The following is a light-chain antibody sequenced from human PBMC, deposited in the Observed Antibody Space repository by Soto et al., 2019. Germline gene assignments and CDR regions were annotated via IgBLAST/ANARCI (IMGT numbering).Light chain of an antibody. J-gene: IGKJ1*01. CDR1: QSLGGN. CDR2: DAS. Sequence: EILMTQSPATLAVSPGDTSALSCRASQSLGGNLAWYQQKPGQAPRLLIYDASNRATGIPARFSGSGSGTDFTLTISSLEPEDFAVYYCQQRSNWPPWTFGQGTKVDIK. CDR3: QQRSNWPPWT. V-gene: IGKV3-11*01.